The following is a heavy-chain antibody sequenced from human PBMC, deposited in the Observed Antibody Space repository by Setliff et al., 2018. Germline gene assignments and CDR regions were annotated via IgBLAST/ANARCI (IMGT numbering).Heavy chain of an antibody. CDR3: ARDQNRAFED. J-gene: IGHJ4*02. V-gene: IGHV1-2*02. CDR2: INPHSGGT. CDR1: GYTFTGYY. Sequence: ASVKVSCKASGYTFTGYYIHWVRQAPGQGLEWMGWINPHSGGTNFPQTFQGRVTMTRDTSINTAYMELSRLTCDDTAVYYCARDQNRAFEDWGQGVLVTVSS.